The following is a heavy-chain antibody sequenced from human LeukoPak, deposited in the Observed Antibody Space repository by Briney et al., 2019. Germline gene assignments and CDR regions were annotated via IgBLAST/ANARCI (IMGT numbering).Heavy chain of an antibody. D-gene: IGHD3-22*01. J-gene: IGHJ3*02. V-gene: IGHV1-18*01. CDR2: ISAYNGNT. CDR3: AREYDTSGLNAFDI. Sequence: ASLKVSCKPARYLFISYGISWVRQSPGQGLEWMGWISAYNGNTKYPQKLQCRVTLAKDTSTSTAYMQLKDLRSDDTAVYYCAREYDTSGLNAFDIWGQGTMVTVSS. CDR1: RYLFISYG.